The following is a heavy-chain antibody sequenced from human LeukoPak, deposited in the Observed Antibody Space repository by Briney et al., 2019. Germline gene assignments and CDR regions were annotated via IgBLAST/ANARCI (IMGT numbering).Heavy chain of an antibody. CDR3: ARDRVVVTAIHSRDAFDI. D-gene: IGHD2-21*02. CDR1: GFTLSAYS. V-gene: IGHV3-21*01. J-gene: IGHJ3*02. Sequence: GGSLRLSCAASGFTLSAYSMNWVRQAPGKGLEWVSSINSVSSHMYYADSVKGRFTISRDNSKNTLYLQMNSLRAEDTAVYYCARDRVVVTAIHSRDAFDIWGQGTMVTVSS. CDR2: INSVSSHM.